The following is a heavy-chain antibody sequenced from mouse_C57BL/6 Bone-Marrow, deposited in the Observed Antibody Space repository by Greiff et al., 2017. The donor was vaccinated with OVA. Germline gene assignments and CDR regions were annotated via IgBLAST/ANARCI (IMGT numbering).Heavy chain of an antibody. CDR2: ISSCSSTI. V-gene: IGHV5-17*01. Sequence: EVKLLESGGGLVKPGGSLKLSCAASGFTFSDYGMHWVRQAPEKGLEWVAYISSCSSTIYYADTVKGRFTISRDNATNTAFLQMTSLRSEDTAMYYCATCYYGLAYWGQGTLVTVSA. CDR1: GFTFSDYG. J-gene: IGHJ3*01. D-gene: IGHD1-2*01. CDR3: ATCYYGLAY.